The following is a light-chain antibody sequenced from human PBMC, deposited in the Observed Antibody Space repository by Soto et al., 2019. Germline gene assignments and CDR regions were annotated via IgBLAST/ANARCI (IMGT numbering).Light chain of an antibody. CDR3: QQSNSYSGT. V-gene: IGKV1-5*01. CDR1: QSISSW. CDR2: DAS. Sequence: DIQMTQSPSTLSASVGDRVTITCRASQSISSWLAWYQQEPGKAPQLLIYDASSLQSGVPSRFSGSGSGTEFTLTISSLQPDDFATYYCQQSNSYSGTFGQGTKVEIK. J-gene: IGKJ1*01.